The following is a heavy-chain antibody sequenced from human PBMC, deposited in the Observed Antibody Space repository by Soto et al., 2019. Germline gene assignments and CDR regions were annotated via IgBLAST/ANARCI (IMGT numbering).Heavy chain of an antibody. V-gene: IGHV3-74*01. D-gene: IGHD1-20*01. CDR2: IKGDGINT. J-gene: IGHJ3*01. CDR1: GFTFSNYW. Sequence: EVQLVESGGGLVQPGGSLRLSCAASGFTFSNYWIQWVRQAPGKGLVWVSRIKGDGINTNYADSVKGRFTISRDNAGNTVYLQMNSLRTDDTAVYYCARGIPGHYGFDVWGQGTMVTVSS. CDR3: ARGIPGHYGFDV.